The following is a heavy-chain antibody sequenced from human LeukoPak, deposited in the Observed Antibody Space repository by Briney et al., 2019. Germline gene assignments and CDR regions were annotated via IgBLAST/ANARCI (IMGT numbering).Heavy chain of an antibody. D-gene: IGHD3-10*01. V-gene: IGHV4-4*07. J-gene: IGHJ6*02. CDR3: AREGGEWRLGDYYYYGMDV. Sequence: SETLSLTCTVSGGSISSYYWGWIRQPAGKGLEWIGRIYTSGSTNYNPSLKSRVTMSVDTSKNQFSLKLSSVTAADTAVYYCAREGGEWRLGDYYYYGMDVWGQGTTVTVSS. CDR2: IYTSGST. CDR1: GGSISSYY.